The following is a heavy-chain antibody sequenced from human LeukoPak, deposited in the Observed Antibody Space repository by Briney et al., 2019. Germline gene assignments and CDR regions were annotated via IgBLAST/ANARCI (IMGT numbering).Heavy chain of an antibody. CDR2: ISAYNGNT. Sequence: ASVKASCKASGYTFTSYGISWVRQAPGHGLESMGWISAYNGNTNYAQKLQSRVTMTTDTSTSTAYMELRSLRSDDTAVYYCARVSDYSSSWYLFDPWGQGTLVTVSS. V-gene: IGHV1-18*01. D-gene: IGHD6-13*01. J-gene: IGHJ5*02. CDR1: GYTFTSYG. CDR3: ARVSDYSSSWYLFDP.